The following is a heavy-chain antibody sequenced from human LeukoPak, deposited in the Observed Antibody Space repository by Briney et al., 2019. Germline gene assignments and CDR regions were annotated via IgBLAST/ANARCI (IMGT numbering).Heavy chain of an antibody. V-gene: IGHV3-23*01. CDR2: ISGSGGST. CDR1: GFTFSSYA. CDR3: AKDGGYSSSRAAFDI. D-gene: IGHD6-13*01. Sequence: GGSLRLSCAASGFTFSSYAMSWGRQAPGKGLEWVSAISGSGGSTYYADSVKGRFTISRDNSKNTLYLQMNSLRAEDTAVYYCAKDGGYSSSRAAFDIWGQGTMVTVSS. J-gene: IGHJ3*02.